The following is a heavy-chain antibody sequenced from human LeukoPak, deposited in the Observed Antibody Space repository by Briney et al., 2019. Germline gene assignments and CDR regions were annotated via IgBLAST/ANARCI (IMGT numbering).Heavy chain of an antibody. V-gene: IGHV4-39*01. Sequence: SETLSLTCSVSGGSISTSLYYWGWIRQPPGKGLEWIGSIYYSGRTYYNPSLKSRVTISVDTSKNQFSLRLTSVTAADTAVYYCARQTGSGLFILPGGQGTLVTVSS. CDR1: GGSISTSLYY. CDR2: IYYSGRT. CDR3: ARQTGSGLFILP. J-gene: IGHJ4*02. D-gene: IGHD3/OR15-3a*01.